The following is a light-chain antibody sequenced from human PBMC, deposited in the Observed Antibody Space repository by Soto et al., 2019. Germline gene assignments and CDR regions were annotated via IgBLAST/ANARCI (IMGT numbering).Light chain of an antibody. V-gene: IGKV3-15*01. J-gene: IGKJ1*01. CDR3: QQYNNWPRT. Sequence: EILMTPSPATPSVSLGDRASLSCGASQSVSSSYLAWYQQKPGQAPRLLIYGASTRATGIPARFSGSGSGTEFTLTISSLQSEDFAVYYCQQYNNWPRTFGQGTKVDI. CDR1: QSVSSSY. CDR2: GAS.